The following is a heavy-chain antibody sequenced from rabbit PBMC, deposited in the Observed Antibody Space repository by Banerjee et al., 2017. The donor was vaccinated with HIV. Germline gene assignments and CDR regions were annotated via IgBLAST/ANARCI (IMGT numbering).Heavy chain of an antibody. CDR1: GFSFSNGYG. J-gene: IGHJ3*01. CDR2: INTGSGSA. V-gene: IGHV1S45*01. CDR3: ARHETGTSGWNLAL. Sequence: QEYLEESGGDLVKPEGSLTLTCTASGFSFSNGYGMCWVRQAPGKGLEWIGCINTGSGSAYYASWVISRFTISKTSSTTVTLQMTSLTAADTATYFCARHETGTSGWNLALWGQGTLVTVS. D-gene: IGHD1-1*01.